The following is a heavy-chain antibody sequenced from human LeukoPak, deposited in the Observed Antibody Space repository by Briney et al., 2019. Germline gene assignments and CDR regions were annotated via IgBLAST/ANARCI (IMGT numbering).Heavy chain of an antibody. D-gene: IGHD3-22*01. CDR2: FDPEDGET. CDR1: GYALTELS. CDR3: ATGLRDYCDSSGYYYGWFDP. Sequence: GASVKVSCKVSGYALTELSMHWVRQAPGKGLEWMGGFDPEDGETIYAQKFQGRVTMTEDTSTDTAYMELSSLRSEDTAVYYCATGLRDYCDSSGYYYGWFDPWGQGTLVTVSS. J-gene: IGHJ5*02. V-gene: IGHV1-24*01.